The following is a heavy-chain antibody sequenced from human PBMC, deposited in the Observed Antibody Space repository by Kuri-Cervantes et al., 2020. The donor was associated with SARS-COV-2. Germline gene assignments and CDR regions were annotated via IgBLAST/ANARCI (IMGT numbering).Heavy chain of an antibody. CDR3: ARDAYCGGDGFEYFQH. D-gene: IGHD2-21*01. Sequence: GESLKISCAASGFTFSSYWMNWVRQAPGKGLEWVANIKQDGSETYYVDSVKGRFTISRDNAKNSLYLQMNSLRAEDTAVYYCARDAYCGGDGFEYFQHWGQGTLVTVSS. V-gene: IGHV3-7*01. CDR2: IKQDGSET. CDR1: GFTFSSYW. J-gene: IGHJ1*01.